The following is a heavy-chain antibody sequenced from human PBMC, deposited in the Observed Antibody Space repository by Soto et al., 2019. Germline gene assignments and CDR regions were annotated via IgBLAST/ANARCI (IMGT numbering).Heavy chain of an antibody. CDR2: IYYSGST. D-gene: IGHD2-2*01. V-gene: IGHV4-31*03. Sequence: SETLSLTCTVSGGSISSGGYYWSWIRQHPGKGLEWIGYIYYSGSTYYNPSLKSRVTISVDTSKNQFSLKLSSVTAADTAVYYCARAVYGSTSYATVYFDYWGQGTLVTVSS. J-gene: IGHJ4*02. CDR1: GGSISSGGYY. CDR3: ARAVYGSTSYATVYFDY.